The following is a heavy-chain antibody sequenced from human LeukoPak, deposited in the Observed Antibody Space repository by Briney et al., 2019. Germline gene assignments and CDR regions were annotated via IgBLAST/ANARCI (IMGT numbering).Heavy chain of an antibody. D-gene: IGHD2/OR15-2a*01. CDR1: GYTFTGYY. Sequence: GASVKVSCKASGYTFTGYYMHWVRQAPGQGLEWMGWINPNSGGTNYAQKFQGRVTMTRDTSISTAYMELSSLRSEDTAVYYCATDNLSNSAGGGDYWGQGTLVTVSS. V-gene: IGHV1-2*02. J-gene: IGHJ4*02. CDR3: ATDNLSNSAGGGDY. CDR2: INPNSGGT.